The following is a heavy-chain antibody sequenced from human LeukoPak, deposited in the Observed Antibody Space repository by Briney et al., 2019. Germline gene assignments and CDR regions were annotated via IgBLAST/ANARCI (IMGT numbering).Heavy chain of an antibody. CDR1: GFTFSSSW. V-gene: IGHV3-7*03. Sequence: QPGGSLRLSCEASGFTFSSSWMTWVRQAPGKGLEWVANIKEDGSEKYYVDSVKGRFTIPRDNAKNSLYLQMNSLRAEDTAVYYCARDRRAHGYWGQGTLVTVSS. CDR2: IKEDGSEK. CDR3: ARDRRAHGY. J-gene: IGHJ4*02.